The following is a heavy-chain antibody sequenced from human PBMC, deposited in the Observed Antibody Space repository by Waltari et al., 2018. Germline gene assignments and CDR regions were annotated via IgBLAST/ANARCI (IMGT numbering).Heavy chain of an antibody. D-gene: IGHD3-16*02. CDR3: ARHRHPGHSFDI. J-gene: IGHJ3*02. Sequence: QVQLQQWGAGVLKPSETLSLTCVVNAGSCGSFWWSWIRQPPGKGLQWIGEIDQSDHPNYKPSLTSRVTISIDTSKNQFYLNLRSVAAADTAVYYCARHRHPGHSFDIWGQGASVLVSS. CDR2: IDQSDHP. CDR1: AGSCGSFW. V-gene: IGHV4-34*02.